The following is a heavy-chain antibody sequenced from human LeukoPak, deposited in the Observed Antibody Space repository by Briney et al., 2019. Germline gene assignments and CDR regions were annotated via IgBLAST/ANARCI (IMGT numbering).Heavy chain of an antibody. CDR2: ISHSGPT. V-gene: IGHV4-30-2*01. D-gene: IGHD2-21*01. CDR1: GGSISSGGYS. Sequence: NPSETLSLTCAVSGGSISSGGYSWSCIRQPPGKGLEWIGSISHSGPTYYTPSLKSRVTISIDRSRNQFSLKLSSVTAADTAVYYCARDLAHPYCGGDCYGMDVWGQGTTVTVSS. CDR3: ARDLAHPYCGGDCYGMDV. J-gene: IGHJ6*02.